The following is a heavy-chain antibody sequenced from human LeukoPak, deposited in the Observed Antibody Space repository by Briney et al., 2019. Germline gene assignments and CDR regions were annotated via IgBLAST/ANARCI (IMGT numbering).Heavy chain of an antibody. D-gene: IGHD1-26*01. CDR2: ISSSGSPI. CDR1: GFIFSSYE. J-gene: IGHJ4*02. CDR3: AGGPQYSGSFVH. V-gene: IGHV3-48*03. Sequence: GGSLRLSCATSGFIFSSYEMAWVRQAPGMGLEFVSYISSSGSPIKYGDAVKGRFTISRDNSKDSVYLQMDSLRAEDTALYFCAGGPQYSGSFVHWGQGTLVTVSS.